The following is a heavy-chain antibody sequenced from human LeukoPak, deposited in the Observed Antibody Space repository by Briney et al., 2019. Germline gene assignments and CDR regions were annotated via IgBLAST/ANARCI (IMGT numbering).Heavy chain of an antibody. D-gene: IGHD3-10*01. J-gene: IGHJ4*02. CDR2: IVGSGDPT. Sequence: GGSLRLSCAASGFTVSSNYMSWVRQAPGKGLDWVSAIVGSGDPTYYLDSVKGRFTISRDNSKNTVYLQMNSLTDEDTAVYYCALNAYGSGMTSWGQGALVTVSS. CDR1: GFTVSSNY. V-gene: IGHV3-23*01. CDR3: ALNAYGSGMTS.